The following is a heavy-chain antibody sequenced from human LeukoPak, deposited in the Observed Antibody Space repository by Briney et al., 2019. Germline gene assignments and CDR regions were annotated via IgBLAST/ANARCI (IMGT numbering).Heavy chain of an antibody. Sequence: GASVKVSCKVSGYTLTELPMHWVRQAPGKGLEWMGGFDPEDGETIYAQKFQGRVTMTEDTSTDTAYMELSSLRSEDTAVYYCATESLEVVTAIGLQHWGQGTLVTVSS. CDR1: GYTLTELP. CDR3: ATESLEVVTAIGLQH. D-gene: IGHD2-21*02. V-gene: IGHV1-24*01. J-gene: IGHJ1*01. CDR2: FDPEDGET.